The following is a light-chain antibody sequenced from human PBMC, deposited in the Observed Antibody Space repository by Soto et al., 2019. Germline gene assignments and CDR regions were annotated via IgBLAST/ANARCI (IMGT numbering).Light chain of an antibody. CDR3: SSFTSSSIPYV. Sequence: QSVLTQPASVSGSPGQSITISCTGTSTDVGAYNFVSWYQHHPGKAPKLMISEVTNRPSGISNRFSGSKSGNTASLTISGLQAEDEADYYCSSFTSSSIPYVFGTGTKVT. CDR1: STDVGAYNF. V-gene: IGLV2-14*01. CDR2: EVT. J-gene: IGLJ1*01.